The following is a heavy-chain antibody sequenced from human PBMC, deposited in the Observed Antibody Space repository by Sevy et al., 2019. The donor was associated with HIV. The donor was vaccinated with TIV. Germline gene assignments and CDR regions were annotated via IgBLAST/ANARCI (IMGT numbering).Heavy chain of an antibody. Sequence: GGSLRLSCVASGFTFDDYAMHWVRQAPGKGPECVSGSSWNSGSIGYAESVKGRFTISRDNAKNSRYLQMNSLRVEDTALYYCAKGIGYSNGWYSWFDSWGQGTLVTVSS. D-gene: IGHD6-19*01. V-gene: IGHV3-9*01. CDR3: AKGIGYSNGWYSWFDS. CDR2: SSWNSGSI. CDR1: GFTFDDYA. J-gene: IGHJ5*01.